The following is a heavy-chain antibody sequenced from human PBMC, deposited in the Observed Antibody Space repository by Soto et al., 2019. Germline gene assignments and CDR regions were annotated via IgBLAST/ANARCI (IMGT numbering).Heavy chain of an antibody. J-gene: IGHJ6*02. Sequence: QVQLQESGPGLVKPSQTLSLTRTVSGGSISSGGYYWSWIRQHPGKGLEWIGYIYYSGSTYYNPSLKSRVTISVDTSKNQFSLKLSSVTAADTAVYYCASTYYYDSGVGHYYYYGMDVWGQGTTVTVSS. V-gene: IGHV4-31*03. CDR1: GGSISSGGYY. D-gene: IGHD3-22*01. CDR2: IYYSGST. CDR3: ASTYYYDSGVGHYYYYGMDV.